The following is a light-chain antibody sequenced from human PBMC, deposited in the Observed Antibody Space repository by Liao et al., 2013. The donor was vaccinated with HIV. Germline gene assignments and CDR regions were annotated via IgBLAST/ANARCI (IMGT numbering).Light chain of an antibody. CDR2: YDS. Sequence: SYVLTQPPSVSVAPGKTARITCGGNNIGSKSVHWYQQKPGQAPVLVIYYDSDRPSGIPERFSGSNSGNTATLTISGTQAMDEADYYCQAWDSIVVFGGGTKLTVL. CDR3: QAWDSIVV. CDR1: NIGSKS. V-gene: IGLV3-21*01. J-gene: IGLJ2*01.